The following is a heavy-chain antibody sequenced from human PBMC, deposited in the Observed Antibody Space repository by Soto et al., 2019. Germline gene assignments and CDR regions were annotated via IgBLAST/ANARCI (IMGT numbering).Heavy chain of an antibody. CDR3: ARTTAVPNTLRSRYFFDY. Sequence: SETLSLTCSVSGGSVSNKTYYWSWIRQPPGKRLGWIGYVYYSGTTNYNPSLKSRVTISVDLSKNQFSLRLSSVTTADTALYYCARTTAVPNTLRSRYFFDYWGQGTLVTVSS. J-gene: IGHJ4*02. CDR2: VYYSGTT. V-gene: IGHV4-61*01. D-gene: IGHD4-17*01. CDR1: GGSVSNKTYY.